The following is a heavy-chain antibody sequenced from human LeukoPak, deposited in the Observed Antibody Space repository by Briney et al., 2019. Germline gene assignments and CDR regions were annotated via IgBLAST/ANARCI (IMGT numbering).Heavy chain of an antibody. CDR1: GGTFSSYA. D-gene: IGHD5-18*01. CDR2: IIPILGTA. CDR3: ARAGDTAMMPYYYYGMDV. J-gene: IGHJ6*02. V-gene: IGHV1-69*04. Sequence: EASVKVSCKASGGTFSSYAISWVRQAPGQGLEWMGRIIPILGTANYAQKFQGRVTITADKSTSTAYMELSSLRSEDTAVYYCARAGDTAMMPYYYYGMDVWGQGTTVTVSS.